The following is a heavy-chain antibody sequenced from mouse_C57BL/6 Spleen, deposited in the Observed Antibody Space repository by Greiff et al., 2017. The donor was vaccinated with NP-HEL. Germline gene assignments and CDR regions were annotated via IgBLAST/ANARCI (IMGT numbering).Heavy chain of an antibody. Sequence: VQLQQSGPELVKPGASVKISCKASGYTFTDYYMNWVKQSHGKSLEWIGDINPNNGGTSYNQKFKGKATLTVDKSSSTAYMELRSLTSEDSAVYYCARFYDGAYWGQGTLVTVSA. J-gene: IGHJ3*01. CDR1: GYTFTDYY. V-gene: IGHV1-26*01. CDR2: INPNNGGT. D-gene: IGHD2-3*01. CDR3: ARFYDGAY.